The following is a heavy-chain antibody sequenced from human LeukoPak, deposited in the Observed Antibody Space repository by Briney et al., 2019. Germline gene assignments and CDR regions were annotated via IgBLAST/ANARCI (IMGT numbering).Heavy chain of an antibody. J-gene: IGHJ4*02. CDR3: ARDPFRVDTAMAYDY. CDR2: ISAYNGNT. V-gene: IGHV1-18*01. Sequence: ASVKVSCKASGYTFTSYGISWVRQAPGQGLEWMGWISAYNGNTNYAQKFQGRVTMTRDTSTSTVYMELSSLRSEDTAVYYCARDPFRVDTAMAYDYWGQGTLVTVSS. CDR1: GYTFTSYG. D-gene: IGHD5-18*01.